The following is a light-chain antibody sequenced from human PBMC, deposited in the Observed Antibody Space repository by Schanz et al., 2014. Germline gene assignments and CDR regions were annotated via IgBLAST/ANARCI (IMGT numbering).Light chain of an antibody. CDR3: SSYAGSNNFCV. Sequence: QSVLTQPRSVSGSPGQSVTISCTGTSSDVGGYNYVSWYQQHPGKAPKLMIYEVSQRPSGVPDRFSGSKSGNTASLTVSGLQAEDEADYYCSSYAGSNNFCVFGTGTKLTVL. CDR2: EVS. V-gene: IGLV2-8*01. J-gene: IGLJ1*01. CDR1: SSDVGGYNY.